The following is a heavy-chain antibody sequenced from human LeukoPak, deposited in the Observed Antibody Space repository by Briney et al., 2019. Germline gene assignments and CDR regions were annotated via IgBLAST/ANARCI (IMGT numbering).Heavy chain of an antibody. Sequence: EASVTVSCKASGYTFTGYYMHWVRQAPGQGLEWMGRINPIFGTANYAQKFQGRVTITADESTSTAYMELSSLRSEDTAVYYCARGGGIAVPYYFDYWGQGTLVTVSS. CDR3: ARGGGIAVPYYFDY. D-gene: IGHD6-19*01. CDR2: INPIFGTA. J-gene: IGHJ4*02. CDR1: GYTFTGYY. V-gene: IGHV1-69*13.